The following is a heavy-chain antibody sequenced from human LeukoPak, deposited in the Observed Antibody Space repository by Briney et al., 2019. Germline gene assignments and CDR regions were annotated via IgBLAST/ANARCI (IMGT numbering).Heavy chain of an antibody. V-gene: IGHV4-4*07. J-gene: IGHJ5*02. CDR2: IYTSGST. Sequence: SETLSLTCTVSGGSISSYYWGWIRQPAGKGLEWIGRIYTSGSTNYNPSLKSRVTMSVDTSKNQFSLKLSSVTAADTAVYYCARGPSIAAAYNWFDPWGQGTLVTVSS. CDR3: ARGPSIAAAYNWFDP. CDR1: GGSISSYY. D-gene: IGHD6-13*01.